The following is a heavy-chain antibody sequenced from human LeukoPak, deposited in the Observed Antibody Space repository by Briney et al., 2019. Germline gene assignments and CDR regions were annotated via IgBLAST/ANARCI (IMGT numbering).Heavy chain of an antibody. D-gene: IGHD2-15*01. CDR3: AREIAIYCSGGSCPRDNWFDP. V-gene: IGHV1-18*01. CDR2: ISAYNGNT. CDR1: GYTFTSYG. J-gene: IGHJ5*02. Sequence: ASVKVSCKASGYTFTSYGISWVRQAPGQGLEWMGWISAYNGNTNYAQKLQGRVTMTTDTSTSTAYMELRSLRSDDTAVYYCAREIAIYCSGGSCPRDNWFDPWGQGTLVTVSS.